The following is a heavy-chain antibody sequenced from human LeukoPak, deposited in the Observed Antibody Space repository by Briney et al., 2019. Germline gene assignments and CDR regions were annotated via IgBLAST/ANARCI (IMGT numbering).Heavy chain of an antibody. CDR1: GYSISSGYY. D-gene: IGHD6-19*01. V-gene: IGHV4-38-2*02. Sequence: SETLSLTCTVSGYSISSGYYWGWIRQPPGKGLEWIGSIYHSGSTYYNPSLKSRVTISVDTSKNRFSLKLSSVTAADTAVYYCARTYSSGQGAYYWGQGTLVTVSS. CDR3: ARTYSSGQGAYY. CDR2: IYHSGST. J-gene: IGHJ4*02.